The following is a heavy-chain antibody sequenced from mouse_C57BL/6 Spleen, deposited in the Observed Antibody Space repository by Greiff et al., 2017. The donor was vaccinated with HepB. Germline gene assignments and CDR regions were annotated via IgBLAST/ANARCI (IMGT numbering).Heavy chain of an antibody. CDR2: IYPGSGST. CDR1: GYTFTSYW. J-gene: IGHJ3*01. V-gene: IGHV1-55*01. D-gene: IGHD2-3*01. CDR3: ARKGWLLRGFAY. Sequence: QVHVKQSGAELVKPGASVKMSCKASGYTFTSYWITWVKQRPGQGLEWIGDIYPGSGSTNYNEKFKSKATLTVDTSSSTAYMQLSSLTSEDSAVYYCARKGWLLRGFAYWGQGTLVTVSA.